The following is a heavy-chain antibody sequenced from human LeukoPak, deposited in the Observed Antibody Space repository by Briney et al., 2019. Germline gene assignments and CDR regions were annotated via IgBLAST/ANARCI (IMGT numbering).Heavy chain of an antibody. V-gene: IGHV3-30-3*01. CDR1: GFTFSSCA. CDR3: ARDDGPPTEMATIGGDY. Sequence: GGSLRLSCAASGFTFSSCAVHWVRQAPGKGLERVAVISYDGGNKYYADSVKGRFTISRDNSKNTLYLQMNSLRAEDTAVYYCARDDGPPTEMATIGGDYWGQGTLVTVSP. D-gene: IGHD5-24*01. CDR2: ISYDGGNK. J-gene: IGHJ4*02.